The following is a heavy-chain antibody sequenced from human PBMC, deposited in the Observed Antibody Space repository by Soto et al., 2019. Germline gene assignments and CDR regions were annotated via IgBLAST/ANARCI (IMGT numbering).Heavy chain of an antibody. J-gene: IGHJ5*02. CDR3: ARERVNWFDP. CDR1: GGSISSYY. Sequence: QVQLQESGPGLVKTSETLSLTCTVSGGSISSYYWSWIRQPPGKGLEWIGYIYYSGSTNYNPSLKSRVTISVDTSKNQFSLKLSSVTAADTSVYYCARERVNWFDPWGQGTLVTVSS. CDR2: IYYSGST. V-gene: IGHV4-59*01.